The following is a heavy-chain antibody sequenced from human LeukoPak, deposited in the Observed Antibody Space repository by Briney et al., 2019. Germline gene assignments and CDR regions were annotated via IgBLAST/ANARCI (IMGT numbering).Heavy chain of an antibody. J-gene: IGHJ4*02. V-gene: IGHV3-21*01. CDR1: GFTFDTYA. CDR2: ISSGGTYI. Sequence: GGSLRLSCAASGFTFDTYAMTWVRQAPGKGLEWVSSISSGGTYIYYAESLRGRSTISRGNTKNFLYLQLSTLRVEDTAVYYCARDRPTGRSRGVVVQWGQGTLVTVSS. CDR3: ARDRPTGRSRGVVVQ. D-gene: IGHD2-15*01.